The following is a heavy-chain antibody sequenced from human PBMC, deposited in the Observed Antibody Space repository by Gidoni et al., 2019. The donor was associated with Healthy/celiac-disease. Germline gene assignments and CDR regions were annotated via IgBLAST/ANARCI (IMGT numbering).Heavy chain of an antibody. CDR1: GGSISSGSYY. CDR3: ARDLGGPFDY. D-gene: IGHD3-10*01. CDR2: IYTSGCT. Sequence: QVQLQESGPGLVKPSQTLSRTCTVSGGSISSGSYYWRWIRQPAGKGLEWIGRIYTSGCTNYNPSLKSRVTISVDTSKNQFSLKLSSVTAADTVVYYCARDLGGPFDYWGQGTLVTVSS. V-gene: IGHV4-61*02. J-gene: IGHJ4*02.